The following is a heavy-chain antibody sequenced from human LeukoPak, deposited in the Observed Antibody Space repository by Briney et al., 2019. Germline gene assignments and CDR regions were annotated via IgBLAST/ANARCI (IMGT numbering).Heavy chain of an antibody. CDR3: ARDGGFSTYGDAFDI. D-gene: IGHD3-16*01. Sequence: SVNVSCKASGGTFSSYAISWVRQAPGQGLEWMGGIIPIFGTANYAQKFRGRVTITADESTSTAYMELSSLRSEDTAVYYCARDGGFSTYGDAFDIWGQGTMVTVSS. V-gene: IGHV1-69*13. CDR1: GGTFSSYA. CDR2: IIPIFGTA. J-gene: IGHJ3*02.